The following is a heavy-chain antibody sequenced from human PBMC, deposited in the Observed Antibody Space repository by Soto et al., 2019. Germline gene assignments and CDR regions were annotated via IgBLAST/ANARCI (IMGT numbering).Heavy chain of an antibody. CDR2: IDPSDSYT. CDR1: EYSFTSYW. D-gene: IGHD6-19*01. Sequence: ESLKISCKGSEYSFTSYWISWVRQMPGKGLEWMGRIDPSDSYTNYSPSFQGHVTITADKSISTAYLQWSSLKASDTAMYYCARLDGSSGWYAYYYGMDVWGQGTMVTVSS. CDR3: ARLDGSSGWYAYYYGMDV. J-gene: IGHJ6*02. V-gene: IGHV5-10-1*01.